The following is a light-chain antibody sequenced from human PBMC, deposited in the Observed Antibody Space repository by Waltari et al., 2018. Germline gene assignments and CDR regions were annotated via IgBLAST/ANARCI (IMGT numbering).Light chain of an antibody. J-gene: IGKJ1*01. CDR1: RSIGRY. Sequence: EVVLTQSPGTLSLSPGETATLSCRASRSIGRYLVWYQQKSGQAPRLLIYGASTRATGIPDRFSGSGSGTDFSLTISRLEAEDFAVYYCQNHERLPATFGQGTKVEMK. V-gene: IGKV3-20*01. CDR2: GAS. CDR3: QNHERLPAT.